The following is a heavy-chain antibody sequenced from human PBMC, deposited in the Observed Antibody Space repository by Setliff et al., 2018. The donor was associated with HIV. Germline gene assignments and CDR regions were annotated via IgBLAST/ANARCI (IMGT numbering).Heavy chain of an antibody. CDR2: INPNSGGT. D-gene: IGHD3-22*01. CDR1: GYTFTGNY. CDR3: ARIVILVVAGTDYYGMDV. J-gene: IGHJ6*02. V-gene: IGHV1-2*02. Sequence: ASVKVSCKAPGYTFTGNYIHWVRQAPGQGLEWMGWINPNSGGTNYEQKFQGRVTMTRDTSTSTAYMELRSLRSDDTAVYYCARIVILVVAGTDYYGMDVWGQGTTVTVSS.